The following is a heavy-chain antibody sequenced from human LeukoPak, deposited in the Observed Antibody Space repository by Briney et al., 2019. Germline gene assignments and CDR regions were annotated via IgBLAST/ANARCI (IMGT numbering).Heavy chain of an antibody. D-gene: IGHD3-10*01. Sequence: SETLSLTCTVSGGSISNYYWSWIRQPPGKGLEWIGYMYYSGSTNHNPSLKSRVTISVDTSKNQFSLKLSSVTAADTAVYYCARDQDTGSYGSLFDYWGQGTLVTVSS. CDR1: GGSISNYY. CDR3: ARDQDTGSYGSLFDY. J-gene: IGHJ4*02. CDR2: MYYSGST. V-gene: IGHV4-59*01.